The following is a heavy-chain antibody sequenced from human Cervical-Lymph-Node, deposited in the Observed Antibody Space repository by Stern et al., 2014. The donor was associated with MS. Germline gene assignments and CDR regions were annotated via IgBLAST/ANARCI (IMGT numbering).Heavy chain of an antibody. J-gene: IGHJ3*01. CDR3: SHSLRGDYYDAFDS. D-gene: IGHD4-17*01. Sequence: QVPLRESGPTLVKPTQPLTLTCTFSGFALSNSGVSVAWIRQPPGKALEWLAVMYWDDEKRYSPSLKRRLSITNDTYETQVVLTMTNMDPVDTATYSCSHSLRGDYYDAFDSWGQGTMVTVSS. V-gene: IGHV2-5*02. CDR2: MYWDDEK. CDR1: GFALSNSGVS.